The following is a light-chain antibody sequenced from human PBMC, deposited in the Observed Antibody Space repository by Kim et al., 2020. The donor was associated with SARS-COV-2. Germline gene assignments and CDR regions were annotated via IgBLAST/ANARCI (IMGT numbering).Light chain of an antibody. CDR1: QRISSY. CDR3: QQTYSTSIT. J-gene: IGKJ5*01. CDR2: AAS. V-gene: IGKV1-39*01. Sequence: DIQMTQSPSSLAASVGDRVTITCRTSQRISSYLNWYKEKPGKAPKLLIYAASSLQSGVPSRFSGSGSGTDFTLTISSLQPEDFATYYCQQTYSTSITFGQGTRLEIK.